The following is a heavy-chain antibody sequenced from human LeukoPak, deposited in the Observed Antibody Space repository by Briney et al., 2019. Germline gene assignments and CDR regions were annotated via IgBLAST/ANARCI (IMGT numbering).Heavy chain of an antibody. CDR2: IYYSGST. J-gene: IGHJ4*02. D-gene: IGHD2-15*01. Sequence: SQTLSLTCTVSGGSISSGDYYWSWIRQPPGKGLEWIGYIYYSGSTYYNPSLKSRVTISVDTSKNQSSLKLSSVTAADTAVYYCARGVVVAATLDYWGQGTLVTVSS. CDR1: GGSISSGDYY. V-gene: IGHV4-30-4*01. CDR3: ARGVVVAATLDY.